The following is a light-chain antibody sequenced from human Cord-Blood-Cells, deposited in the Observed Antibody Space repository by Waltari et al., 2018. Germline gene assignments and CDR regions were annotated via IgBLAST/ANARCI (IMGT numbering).Light chain of an antibody. V-gene: IGKV1-5*03. CDR1: QSISSW. J-gene: IGKJ1*01. CDR3: QQYNSYSLWT. CDR2: KAS. Sequence: DIQMTQSPSTLSASVGDRVTITCRASQSISSWLDWYQQKPGKAPKLLIYKASSLESGVPSRFSGSGSATEFTLTISSLQPDDFSTYYCQQYNSYSLWTFGQGTKVEIK.